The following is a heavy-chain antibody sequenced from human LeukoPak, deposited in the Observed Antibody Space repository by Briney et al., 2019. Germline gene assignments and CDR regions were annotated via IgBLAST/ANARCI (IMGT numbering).Heavy chain of an antibody. CDR3: TLTTLAVVYYFDY. CDR1: ALTSSDYA. V-gene: IGHV3-30*04. D-gene: IGHD1/OR15-1a*01. J-gene: IGHJ4*02. Sequence: GGSRRLSCLAFALTSSDYAMHWVRHPPGKGLEWVAVISSDGTNKYYAESVRGRFSTPRDNSAHTLYLYMNSLTGADTSVYYCTLTTLAVVYYFDYWGQGTQVTVSS. CDR2: ISSDGTNK.